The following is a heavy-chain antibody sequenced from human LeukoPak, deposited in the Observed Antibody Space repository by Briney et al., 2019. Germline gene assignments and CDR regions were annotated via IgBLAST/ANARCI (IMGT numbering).Heavy chain of an antibody. CDR2: IYYSGIT. D-gene: IGHD5-18*01. V-gene: IGHV4-59*03. CDR1: GGSISSYY. CDR3: ATLSYGAFDV. Sequence: SETLSLTCTVSGGSISSYYWSWIRQPPGKGLEWIGYIYYSGITNYNPSLKSRVNISVDRSKNQFSLRLSSVTAADTAVYYCATLSYGAFDVWGQGTMVTVSS. J-gene: IGHJ3*01.